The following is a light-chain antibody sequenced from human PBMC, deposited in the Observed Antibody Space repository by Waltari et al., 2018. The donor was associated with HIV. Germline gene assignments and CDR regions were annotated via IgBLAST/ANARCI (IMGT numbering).Light chain of an antibody. CDR2: GAS. Sequence: EIVMTQPPATLSVSPGERATLSCRASQSVSSNLAWYQQKPGQAPRLLVFGASTRATGIPARFSGSGSGTEFTLTISSLQSEDFAVYYCQQYNNWPPEITFGPGTKVDIK. V-gene: IGKV3-15*01. CDR1: QSVSSN. J-gene: IGKJ3*01. CDR3: QQYNNWPPEIT.